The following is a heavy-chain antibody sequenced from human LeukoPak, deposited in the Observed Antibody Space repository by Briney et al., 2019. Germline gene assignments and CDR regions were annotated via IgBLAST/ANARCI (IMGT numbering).Heavy chain of an antibody. V-gene: IGHV3-66*04. CDR2: IYSGGST. CDR1: GFTVSSNY. CDR3: ASQVYGSGPFDP. Sequence: GGSLRLSCAASGFTVSSNYMSWVRQAPGKGLEWVSVIYSGGSTYYADSVKGRFTISRDSSKNTLYLQMNSLRAEDTAVYYCASQVYGSGPFDPLGQGTLVTVSS. J-gene: IGHJ5*02. D-gene: IGHD3-10*01.